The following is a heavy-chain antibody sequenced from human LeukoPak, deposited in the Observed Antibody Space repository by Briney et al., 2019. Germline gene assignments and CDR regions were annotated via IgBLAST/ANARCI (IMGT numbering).Heavy chain of an antibody. CDR1: GFTFSDYY. D-gene: IGHD3-16*02. J-gene: IGHJ4*02. CDR3: AKDSSYDYVWGIYRYTNQFDY. V-gene: IGHV3-11*01. CDR2: ISSSGSTI. Sequence: PGGSLRLSCSAFGFTFSDYYMSWIRQAPGKGLEGVSYISSSGSTIYYADSVKDRFTISRDNSKNTLYPQMNSLRAEYTAVYYCAKDSSYDYVWGIYRYTNQFDYWGQGTLFTVSS.